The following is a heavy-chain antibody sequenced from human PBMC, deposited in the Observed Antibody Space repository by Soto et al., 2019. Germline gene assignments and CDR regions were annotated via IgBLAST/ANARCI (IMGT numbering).Heavy chain of an antibody. CDR2: ISAYNGNT. J-gene: IGHJ4*02. Sequence: GASVKVSCKASGYTFTSYGISWVRQAPGQGLEWMGWISAYNGNTNYAQKLQGRVTMTTDTSTSTAYMELRSLRSDDTAVYYCARVEYVATIFGVVKIFDYWGQGTLVTVSS. CDR3: ARVEYVATIFGVVKIFDY. D-gene: IGHD3-3*01. CDR1: GYTFTSYG. V-gene: IGHV1-18*01.